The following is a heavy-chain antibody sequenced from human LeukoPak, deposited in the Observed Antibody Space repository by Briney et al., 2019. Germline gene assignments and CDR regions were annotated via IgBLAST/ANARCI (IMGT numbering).Heavy chain of an antibody. CDR2: INPNSGGT. J-gene: IGHJ4*02. V-gene: IGHV1-2*02. CDR1: GYTFTDYY. Sequence: PTASVKVSCKASGYTFTDYYMHWVRQAPGQGLEWMGWINPNSGGTNYAQKFQGRVTMTRDTSITTAYMELSRLRSDDTALYYCARTSGYSGYDFVTWGQGTLVTVSS. D-gene: IGHD5-12*01. CDR3: ARTSGYSGYDFVT.